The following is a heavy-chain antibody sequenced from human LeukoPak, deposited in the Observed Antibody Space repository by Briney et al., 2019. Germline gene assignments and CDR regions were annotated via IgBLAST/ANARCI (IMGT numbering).Heavy chain of an antibody. J-gene: IGHJ4*02. V-gene: IGHV4-4*07. D-gene: IGHD5-24*01. CDR3: ARGATPFDY. CDR2: VYTSGRN. CDR1: GGSISSYY. Sequence: SETLSLTCTVSGGSISSYYWTWIRQPAGKGLEWIGRVYTSGRNNYNPSLKSRVTMSVDTSKNQFSLNLRSVTAADTAVYYCARGATPFDYWGQGTLVTVSS.